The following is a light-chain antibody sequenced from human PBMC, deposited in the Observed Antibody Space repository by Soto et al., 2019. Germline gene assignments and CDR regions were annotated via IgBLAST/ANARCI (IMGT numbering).Light chain of an antibody. CDR1: QSVSNY. V-gene: IGKV3-11*01. Sequence: EIVLTQSPATLSLSPGERATLSCRASQSVSNYLAWYQQKPGQAPRLLIYDASNRATGIPARFSGSGSGTDFTLTISSLEPEDFAFYYCQQRSYWPPFTFGPGTKVDIK. CDR3: QQRSYWPPFT. J-gene: IGKJ3*01. CDR2: DAS.